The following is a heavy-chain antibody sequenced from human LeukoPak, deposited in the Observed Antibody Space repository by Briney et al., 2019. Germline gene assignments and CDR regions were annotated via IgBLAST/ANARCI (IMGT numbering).Heavy chain of an antibody. J-gene: IGHJ4*02. V-gene: IGHV3-30*18. CDR2: ISYDGSNK. Sequence: PGGSLRLSCAASGFTFSSYGMHWVRQAPGKGLEWVAVISYDGSNKYYADPVKGRFTISRDNSKNTLYLQVNSLRAEDTAVYYCAKGISRYDSSGYYYFDYWGQGTLVTVSS. D-gene: IGHD3-22*01. CDR3: AKGISRYDSSGYYYFDY. CDR1: GFTFSSYG.